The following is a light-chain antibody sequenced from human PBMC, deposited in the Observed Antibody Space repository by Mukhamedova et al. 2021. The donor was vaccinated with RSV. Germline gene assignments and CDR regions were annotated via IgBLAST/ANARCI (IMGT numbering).Light chain of an antibody. Sequence: GERATLSCRASQSVSSNLAWYQQKPGQAPRLLIYGASTRATGIPARFSGSGSGTEFTLTISSLEPEDFAVYYCQQHSNWLTFGGGT. J-gene: IGKJ4*01. V-gene: IGKV3-15*01. CDR1: QSVSSN. CDR2: GAS. CDR3: QQHSNWLT.